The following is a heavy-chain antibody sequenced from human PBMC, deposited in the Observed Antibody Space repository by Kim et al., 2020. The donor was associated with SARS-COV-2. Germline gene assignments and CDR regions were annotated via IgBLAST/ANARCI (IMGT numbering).Heavy chain of an antibody. D-gene: IGHD6-13*01. V-gene: IGHV4-34*01. J-gene: IGHJ4*02. CDR3: ASKNSSSDQYYFDY. Sequence: PSLKSRVTISVDTSKNQFSLKLSSVTAADTAVYYCASKNSSSDQYYFDYWGQGTLVTVSS.